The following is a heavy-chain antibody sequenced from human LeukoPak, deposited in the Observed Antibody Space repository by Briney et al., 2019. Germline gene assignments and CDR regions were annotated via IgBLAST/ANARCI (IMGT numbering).Heavy chain of an antibody. Sequence: GESLKIPCKGSGYNFTSYWIGWVRRMPGKCLEWMGIIYPGDSDTRYSPSFQGQVTISADKSISTAYLQWSSLKASDTAMYYCARRTYYYDSSGPNWFDPWGQGTLVTVSS. V-gene: IGHV5-51*01. CDR3: ARRTYYYDSSGPNWFDP. CDR1: GYNFTSYW. D-gene: IGHD3-22*01. CDR2: IYPGDSDT. J-gene: IGHJ5*02.